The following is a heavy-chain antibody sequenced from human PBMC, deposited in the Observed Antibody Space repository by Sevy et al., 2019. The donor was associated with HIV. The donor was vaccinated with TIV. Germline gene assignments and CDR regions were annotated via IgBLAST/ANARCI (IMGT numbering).Heavy chain of an antibody. CDR3: VRDGVSIRPFDY. CDR1: GFTFSIYW. D-gene: IGHD3-16*01. Sequence: GGSLILSCAASGFTFSIYWMHWVRQAPGKGPVWVSRITSDGSSTTYADSVKGRFTISRDNAKNTLFLQMNSLSAEDTAVYYCVRDGVSIRPFDYWGQGTLVTVSS. V-gene: IGHV3-74*01. CDR2: ITSDGSST. J-gene: IGHJ4*02.